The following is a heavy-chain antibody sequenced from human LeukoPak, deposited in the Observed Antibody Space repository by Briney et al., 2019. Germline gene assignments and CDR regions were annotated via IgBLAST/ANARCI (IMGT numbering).Heavy chain of an antibody. V-gene: IGHV3-48*03. Sequence: GGSLRLSCAASGFTFSSYEMNWVRQAQGKGLEWVSYISSSGSTIYYADSVKGRFTISRDNAKNSLYLQMNSLRAEDTAVYYCAELGITMIGGVWGKGTTVTISS. CDR2: ISSSGSTI. D-gene: IGHD3-10*02. J-gene: IGHJ6*04. CDR3: AELGITMIGGV. CDR1: GFTFSSYE.